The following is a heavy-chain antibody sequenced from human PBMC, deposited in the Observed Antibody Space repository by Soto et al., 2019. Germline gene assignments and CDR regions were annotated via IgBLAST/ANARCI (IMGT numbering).Heavy chain of an antibody. J-gene: IGHJ6*02. Sequence: EVQLVESGGGLVQPGGSLKLSCAASGFTFSGSAMHWVRQASGKELEWVGRIRSKANSYATAYAASVKGRFTISRDDSKNTAYLQMNSLKTEDTAVYYCTRHINYYDSSGYTIGYGMDVWGQGTTVTVSS. V-gene: IGHV3-73*02. CDR1: GFTFSGSA. CDR3: TRHINYYDSSGYTIGYGMDV. CDR2: IRSKANSYAT. D-gene: IGHD3-22*01.